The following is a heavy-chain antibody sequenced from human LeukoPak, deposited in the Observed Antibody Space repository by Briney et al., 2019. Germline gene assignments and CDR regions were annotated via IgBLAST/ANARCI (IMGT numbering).Heavy chain of an antibody. J-gene: IGHJ6*02. Sequence: GASVKVSCKASGYTFTGYYMHWVRQAPGQELEWMGWINPNSGGTNYAQKFQGRVTMTRDTSISTAYMELSRLRSDDTAVYYCARGGASSGWYGDYYGMDVWGQGTTVTVSS. CDR3: ARGGASSGWYGDYYGMDV. D-gene: IGHD6-19*01. CDR2: INPNSGGT. V-gene: IGHV1-2*02. CDR1: GYTFTGYY.